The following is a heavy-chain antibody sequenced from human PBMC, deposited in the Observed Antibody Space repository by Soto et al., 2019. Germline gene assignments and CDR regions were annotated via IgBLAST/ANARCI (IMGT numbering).Heavy chain of an antibody. CDR1: GASIYSSSYS. V-gene: IGHV4-39*01. Sequence: QVQLQESGPGLVKPSETLSLTCTVSGASIYSSSYSWGWIRQPPGKGLEWIGSIYYSGSTSYNPSLKSRVTIYVDTSKSQFSLKLTSVTAANAAVFYCARQANFHVNNRFCDYWGQGTLVTVSS. CDR2: IYYSGST. CDR3: ARQANFHVNNRFCDY. D-gene: IGHD1-20*01. J-gene: IGHJ4*02.